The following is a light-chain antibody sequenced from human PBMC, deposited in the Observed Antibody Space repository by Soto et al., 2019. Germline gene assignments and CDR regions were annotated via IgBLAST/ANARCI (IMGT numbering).Light chain of an antibody. CDR2: DAS. Sequence: AIQLTQSPSSLSAFVGDRVTITCRASHDISSALAWYQQKPGRAPKLLIYDASKLQSGVPSRFSGSGYGTDFTLTISSLQPEDFATYSCQRYNNWPLTFGGGTKVESK. V-gene: IGKV1D-13*01. CDR1: HDISSA. CDR3: QRYNNWPLT. J-gene: IGKJ4*01.